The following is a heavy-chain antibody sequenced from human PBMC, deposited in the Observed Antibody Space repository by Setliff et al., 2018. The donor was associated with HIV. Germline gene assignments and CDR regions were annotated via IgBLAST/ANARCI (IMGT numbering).Heavy chain of an antibody. V-gene: IGHV4-59*01. D-gene: IGHD3-9*01. Sequence: ETLSLTCTVSGGSINTYWSWIRQPPGKGLEWIGYNYNRGSTSPNPSLRSRVTISIDKSNNQFSLKLSSVTAADTAVYYCARRESYYDILTGPAFDAFDIWGQGTMVTVSS. J-gene: IGHJ3*02. CDR3: ARRESYYDILTGPAFDAFDI. CDR2: NYNRGST. CDR1: GGSINTY.